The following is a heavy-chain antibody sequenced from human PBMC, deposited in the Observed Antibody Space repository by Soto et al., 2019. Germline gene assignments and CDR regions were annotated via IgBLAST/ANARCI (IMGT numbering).Heavy chain of an antibody. J-gene: IGHJ4*02. V-gene: IGHV4-4*07. CDR3: ARGMTPPGAPAWYYFDS. CDR2: FSLSGTT. Sequence: QVQLQESGPGLMKPSETLSLTCTVSGASITGSFFWSWIRQPAGKGLEWIGRFSLSGTTNYNPSLRSRVTMSTDVSKNQFSLRLTSVTAADTALYYCARGMTPPGAPAWYYFDSWCQGTLVTVSS. CDR1: GASITGSFF. D-gene: IGHD2-8*02.